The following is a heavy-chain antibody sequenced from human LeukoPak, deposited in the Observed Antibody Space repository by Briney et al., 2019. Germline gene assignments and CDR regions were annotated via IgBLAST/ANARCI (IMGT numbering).Heavy chain of an antibody. J-gene: IGHJ4*02. CDR3: ARKNEQGVTDF. D-gene: IGHD1-1*01. CDR2: ISYHGSNI. CDR1: GFTFTCCG. Sequence: GGSLRLSCAASGFTFTCCGMHWVRQAPGKGLEWLAVISYHGSNIYYADSVKGRFTISRDNSKNTAFLQMNSLRPEDTALYYCARKNEQGVTDFWGQGALVTVSS. V-gene: IGHV3-30*03.